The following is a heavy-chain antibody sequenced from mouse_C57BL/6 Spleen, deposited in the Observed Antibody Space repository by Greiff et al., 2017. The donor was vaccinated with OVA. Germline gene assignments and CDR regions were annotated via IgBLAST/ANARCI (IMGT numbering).Heavy chain of an antibody. D-gene: IGHD1-1*01. Sequence: LVESGAELVRPGASVTLSCKASGYTFTDYEMHWVKQTPVHGLEWIGAIDPETGGTAYNQKFKGKAILTADKSSSTAYMELRSLTSEDSAVYYCTRWTTVVAPGFAYWGQGTLVTVSA. CDR3: TRWTTVVAPGFAY. CDR2: IDPETGGT. CDR1: GYTFTDYE. V-gene: IGHV1-15*01. J-gene: IGHJ3*01.